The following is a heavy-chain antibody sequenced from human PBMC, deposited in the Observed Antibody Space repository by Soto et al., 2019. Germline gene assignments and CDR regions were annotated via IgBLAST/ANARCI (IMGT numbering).Heavy chain of an antibody. CDR2: ITWNSGNI. Sequence: GGSLRLSCAASGFTFDDYAMHWVRQVPGKGLEWVSGITWNSGNIGYADSVKGRFTISRDNAKNSLYLQMNSLRAEDTAVYYCASSLYDSSGYYQTYYYYYGMDVWGQGTTVTVSS. V-gene: IGHV3-9*01. CDR1: GFTFDDYA. CDR3: ASSLYDSSGYYQTYYYYYGMDV. J-gene: IGHJ6*02. D-gene: IGHD3-22*01.